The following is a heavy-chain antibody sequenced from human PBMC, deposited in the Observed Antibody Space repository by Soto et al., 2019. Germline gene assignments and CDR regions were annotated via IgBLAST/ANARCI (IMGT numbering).Heavy chain of an antibody. CDR2: ISWNSGSI. CDR1: GFTFDDYA. V-gene: IGHV3-9*01. CDR3: AKVPIPLLVPAAPYYYYYMDV. D-gene: IGHD2-2*01. Sequence: GGSLRLSCAASGFTFDDYAMHWVRQAPGKGLEWVSGISWNSGSIGYADSVKGRFTISRDNAKNSLYLQMNSLRAEDTALYYCAKVPIPLLVPAAPYYYYYMDVWGKGTTVTVSS. J-gene: IGHJ6*03.